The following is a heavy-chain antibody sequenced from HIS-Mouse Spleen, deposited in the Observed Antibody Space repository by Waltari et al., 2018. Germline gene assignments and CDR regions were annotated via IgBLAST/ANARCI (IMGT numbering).Heavy chain of an antibody. D-gene: IGHD6-13*01. CDR1: GGSISISSYY. CDR3: AREIPYSSSWYDWYFDL. V-gene: IGHV4-39*07. Sequence: QLQLQESGPGLVKPSETLSLTCTVPGGSISISSYYWGWIRQPPGKGLEWIGSIYYSGRTYYNPSLKSRVTISVDTSKNQFSLKLSSVTAADTAVYYCAREIPYSSSWYDWYFDLWGRGTLVTVSS. CDR2: IYYSGRT. J-gene: IGHJ2*01.